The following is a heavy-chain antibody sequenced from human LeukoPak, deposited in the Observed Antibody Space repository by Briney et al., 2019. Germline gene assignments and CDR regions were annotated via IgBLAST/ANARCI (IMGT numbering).Heavy chain of an antibody. CDR3: AIETTTGPLDS. CDR2: ISCGGNTT. D-gene: IGHD1-1*01. J-gene: IGHJ4*02. CDR1: RFTFSIYH. V-gene: IGHV3-48*01. Sequence: GGSLRLSCTVSRFTFSIYHTNWVPRAPEGGLEWGSYISCGGNTTYYADSVKGQFTISRDNAKNSLFLQLNSLRAENTAVYYCAIETTTGPLDSWGQGTLVTVSS.